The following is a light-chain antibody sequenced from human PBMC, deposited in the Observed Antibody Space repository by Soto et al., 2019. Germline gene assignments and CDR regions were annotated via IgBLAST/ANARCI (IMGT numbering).Light chain of an antibody. CDR3: QQYGSSGT. J-gene: IGKJ1*01. CDR1: QSVSNNY. Sequence: EIVLSQSPGTVSLSPGERDTLSCRASQSVSNNYLAWYQQKPGQAPRLLIYGASNRATGIPDRFSGSGSGTDFTLTISRLEPEDFAVYYCQQYGSSGTFGQGTKVDIK. V-gene: IGKV3-20*01. CDR2: GAS.